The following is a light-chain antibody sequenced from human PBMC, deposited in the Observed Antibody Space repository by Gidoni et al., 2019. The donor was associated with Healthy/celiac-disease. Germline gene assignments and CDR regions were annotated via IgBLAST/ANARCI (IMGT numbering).Light chain of an antibody. Sequence: EIVMTQSPATLSVSPGERATLSCRASQSVSSNLAWYQQKPGQAPRLLIYGASTRATGIPARFSGSGSGTKFTLTISSLQSEDFAVYYCKQYNNWPRTFGQGTKVEIK. CDR1: QSVSSN. CDR3: KQYNNWPRT. V-gene: IGKV3-15*01. CDR2: GAS. J-gene: IGKJ1*01.